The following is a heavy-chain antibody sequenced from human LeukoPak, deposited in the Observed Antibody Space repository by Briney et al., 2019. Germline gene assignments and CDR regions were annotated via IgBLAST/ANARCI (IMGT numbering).Heavy chain of an antibody. D-gene: IGHD3-22*01. V-gene: IGHV3-30-3*01. J-gene: IGHJ4*02. CDR2: ISYDGSNK. CDR1: GFTFSSYA. Sequence: GRSLRLSCAASGFTFSSYAMHWVRQAPGKGLEWVAVISYDGSNKYYADSVKGRVTISRDNSKNTLYLQMNSLRAEDTAVYYCAKDPGTYYYDSSGYFDYWGQGTLVTGS. CDR3: AKDPGTYYYDSSGYFDY.